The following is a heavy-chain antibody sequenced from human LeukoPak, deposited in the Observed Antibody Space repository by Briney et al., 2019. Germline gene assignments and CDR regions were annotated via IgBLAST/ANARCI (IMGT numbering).Heavy chain of an antibody. Sequence: GGSLRLSCAASGFSFNIHHMTWVRQAPGKGLEWVSSISSSGSYKYYGDSLKGRFSISRDNAKNSLYLQMNSLTAADTAVYYCARAPCSGSSCQEGLDYWGQGTLVTVSS. CDR3: ARAPCSGSSCQEGLDY. CDR2: ISSSGSYK. CDR1: GFSFNIHH. V-gene: IGHV3-21*04. D-gene: IGHD2-15*01. J-gene: IGHJ4*02.